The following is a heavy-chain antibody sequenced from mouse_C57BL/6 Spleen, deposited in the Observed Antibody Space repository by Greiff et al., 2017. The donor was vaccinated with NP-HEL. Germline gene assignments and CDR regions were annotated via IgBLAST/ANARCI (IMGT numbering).Heavy chain of an antibody. CDR3: AKSTHYYDSLYYFDY. CDR1: GYTFTSYG. V-gene: IGHV1-81*01. Sequence: VQLQQSGAELARPGASVKLSCKASGYTFTSYGISWVKQRTGQGLEWIGEIYPRSGNTYYNEKFKGKATLTADKSSSTAYMELRSLTSEDSAVYFRAKSTHYYDSLYYFDYWGQGTTLTVSS. J-gene: IGHJ2*01. CDR2: IYPRSGNT. D-gene: IGHD1-1*01.